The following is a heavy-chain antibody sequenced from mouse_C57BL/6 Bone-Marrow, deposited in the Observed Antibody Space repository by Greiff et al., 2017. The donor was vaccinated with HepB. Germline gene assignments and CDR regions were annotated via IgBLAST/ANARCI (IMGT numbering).Heavy chain of an antibody. CDR2: IWSDGST. CDR1: GFSLTSYG. V-gene: IGHV2-6-1*01. D-gene: IGHD1-1*01. J-gene: IGHJ4*01. Sequence: QVQLKESGPGLVAPSQSLSITCTVSGFSLTSYGVHWVRQPPGKGLEWLVVIWSDGSTTYNSALKSRLSISKDNSKSQVFLKMNSLQTDDTAMYYYARHGYYGSSSYAMDYWGQGTSVTVSS. CDR3: ARHGYYGSSSYAMDY.